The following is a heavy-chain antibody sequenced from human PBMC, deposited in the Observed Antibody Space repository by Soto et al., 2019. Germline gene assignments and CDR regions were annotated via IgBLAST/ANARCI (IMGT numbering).Heavy chain of an antibody. CDR2: IYYSGST. J-gene: IGHJ4*02. Sequence: SETLSLTCTVSGDSISSFYWSWIRQPPGKGLEWIGYIYYSGSTNYNPSLKSRVTISVDTSKNQFSLKLSSVTAADTAVYYCARLGSGSYSYYFDYWGQGTLVTVSS. CDR3: ARLGSGSYSYYFDY. V-gene: IGHV4-59*08. D-gene: IGHD3-10*01. CDR1: GDSISSFY.